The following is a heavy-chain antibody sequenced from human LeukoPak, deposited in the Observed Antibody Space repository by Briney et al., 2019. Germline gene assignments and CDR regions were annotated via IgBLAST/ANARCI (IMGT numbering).Heavy chain of an antibody. V-gene: IGHV3-21*01. Sequence: PGGSLRLSCAASGFTFSSYSMNWVRQAPGKGLEWVSSISSSSSYIYYADSVKGRFTISRDNSKNTLYLQMNSLRAEDTAVYYCARDFTHIVVVTASRTGYYGMDVWGQGTTVTVSS. J-gene: IGHJ6*02. CDR2: ISSSSSYI. CDR1: GFTFSSYS. CDR3: ARDFTHIVVVTASRTGYYGMDV. D-gene: IGHD2-21*02.